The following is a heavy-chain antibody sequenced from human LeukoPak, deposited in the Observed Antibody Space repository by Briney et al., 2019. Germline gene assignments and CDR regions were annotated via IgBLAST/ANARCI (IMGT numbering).Heavy chain of an antibody. CDR1: GGSISSSSHY. V-gene: IGHV4-39*01. CDR2: IYYSGST. J-gene: IGHJ4*02. CDR3: ASYYYDSSAYYGPFDY. Sequence: SETLSLTCTVSGGSISSSSHYWGWIRQPPGKGLEWIGSIYYSGSTYYNPSLKSRVTISVDTSKNQFSLKLSSVTAADTAVYYCASYYYDSSAYYGPFDYWGQGTLVTVSS. D-gene: IGHD3-22*01.